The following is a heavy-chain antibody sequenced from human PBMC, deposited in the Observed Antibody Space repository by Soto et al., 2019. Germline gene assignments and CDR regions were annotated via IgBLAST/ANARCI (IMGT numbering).Heavy chain of an antibody. CDR3: ARDITMVRGCGMDV. D-gene: IGHD3-10*01. V-gene: IGHV1-69*13. J-gene: IGHJ6*02. Sequence: VASVKVSCKASGGTFSSYAISWVRQAPGQGLEWMGGIIPIFGTANYAQKFQGRVTITADESTSTAYMELSSLRSEDTAVYYCARDITMVRGCGMDVWGQGTTVTVSS. CDR2: IIPIFGTA. CDR1: GGTFSSYA.